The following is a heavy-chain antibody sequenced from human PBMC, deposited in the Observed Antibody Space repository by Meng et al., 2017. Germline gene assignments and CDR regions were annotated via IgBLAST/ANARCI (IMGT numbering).Heavy chain of an antibody. D-gene: IGHD6-19*01. CDR1: GGSISSIIYY. CDR2: IYYSGST. V-gene: IGHV4-39*07. Sequence: QLRLQGSGLVLVKPLETLSRTCTCSGGSISSIIYYWGWIRQPPGKGLEWIGSIYYSGSTYYNPSLKSRVTISVDTSKNQFSLKLSSVTAADTAVYYCASLRIAVAGINWFDPWGQGTLVTVSS. J-gene: IGHJ5*02. CDR3: ASLRIAVAGINWFDP.